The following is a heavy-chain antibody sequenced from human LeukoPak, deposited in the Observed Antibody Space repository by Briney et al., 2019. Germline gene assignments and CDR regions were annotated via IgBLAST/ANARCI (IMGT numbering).Heavy chain of an antibody. CDR1: GGSISSGGYY. CDR2: IYHSGST. J-gene: IGHJ5*02. V-gene: IGHV4-30-2*01. Sequence: SQTLSLTCTVSGGSISSGGYYWSWIRQPPGKGLEWIGYIYHSGSTYYNPSLKSRVTISVDRSKNQFSLKLSSVTAADTAVYYCARDGREWLAYNWFDPWGQGTLVTVSS. CDR3: ARDGREWLAYNWFDP. D-gene: IGHD3-3*01.